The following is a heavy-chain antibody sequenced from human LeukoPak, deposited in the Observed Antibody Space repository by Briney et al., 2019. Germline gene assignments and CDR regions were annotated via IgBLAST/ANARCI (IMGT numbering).Heavy chain of an antibody. J-gene: IGHJ6*04. CDR1: GGSISSGGYS. CDR3: GGTAGSSLYYYGMDV. Sequence: SETLSLTCAVSGGSISSGGYSWSWIRQPPGKGLEWIGYIYHSGSTYYNPSLKSRVTISVDRSKNQFSLKLSSVTAADTAVYYCGGTAGSSLYYYGMDVWGKGTTVTVSS. D-gene: IGHD3-10*01. CDR2: IYHSGST. V-gene: IGHV4-30-2*01.